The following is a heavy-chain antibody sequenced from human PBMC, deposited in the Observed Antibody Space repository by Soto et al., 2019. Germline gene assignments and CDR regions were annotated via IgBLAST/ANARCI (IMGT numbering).Heavy chain of an antibody. J-gene: IGHJ4*02. Sequence: SETLSLTCAVYGGSFSGYYWSWIRQPPGKGLEWIGEIHHSGRTSYSPSLKSRVTISVDTSKDQFSLKLSSVTAADAAVYYCARDTGTYPYYFDYWGQGTLVTVSS. CDR1: GGSFSGYY. CDR2: IHHSGRT. V-gene: IGHV4-34*01. D-gene: IGHD1-26*01. CDR3: ARDTGTYPYYFDY.